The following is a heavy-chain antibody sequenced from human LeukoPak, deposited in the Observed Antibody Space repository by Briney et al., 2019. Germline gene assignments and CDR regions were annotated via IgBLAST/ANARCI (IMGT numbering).Heavy chain of an antibody. D-gene: IGHD3-16*01. V-gene: IGHV3-7*01. CDR1: GFTFNNYY. CDR2: IMEDGSEK. Sequence: GGSLRLSCAPSGFTFNNYYITWVRQAPGKGRGCVGNIMEDGSEKDYVDSLKGRFTISRDNAKNSLYLQMNSLRAEDTAVYYCARDGGSGADYWGQGTLVSVSS. CDR3: ARDGGSGADY. J-gene: IGHJ4*02.